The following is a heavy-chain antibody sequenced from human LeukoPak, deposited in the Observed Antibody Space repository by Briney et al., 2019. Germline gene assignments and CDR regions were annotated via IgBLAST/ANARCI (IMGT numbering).Heavy chain of an antibody. CDR1: GYTFTSYG. D-gene: IGHD2-2*02. Sequence: ASVKVSCKASGYTFTSYGISWVRQAPGQGLEWMGWISAYNGNTNYAQKLQGRVTMTTDTSTSTAYMELRSLRSDDTAVYYFARLMSRYCSSTSCYTGDWFDPWGQGTLVTVSS. V-gene: IGHV1-18*01. CDR3: ARLMSRYCSSTSCYTGDWFDP. CDR2: ISAYNGNT. J-gene: IGHJ5*02.